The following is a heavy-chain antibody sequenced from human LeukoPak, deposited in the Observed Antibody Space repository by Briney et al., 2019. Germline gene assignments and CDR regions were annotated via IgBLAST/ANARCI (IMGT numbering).Heavy chain of an antibody. V-gene: IGHV1-2*02. D-gene: IGHD5-12*01. Sequence: ASVKVSCKASGYTFTGYYMHWVRQAPAQGLEWMGWINPKRGGTKYAQKFQGRVPMTKDTSISTAYMELSTLRSDDTAVYYCARSNSGYTYIDYWGQGTLVTVSS. J-gene: IGHJ4*02. CDR2: INPKRGGT. CDR1: GYTFTGYY. CDR3: ARSNSGYTYIDY.